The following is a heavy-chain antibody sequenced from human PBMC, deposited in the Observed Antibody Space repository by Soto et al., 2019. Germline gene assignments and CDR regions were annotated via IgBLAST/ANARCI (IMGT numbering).Heavy chain of an antibody. J-gene: IGHJ6*03. V-gene: IGHV3-23*01. CDR2: ISGSGGST. CDR1: GFTFSSYS. Sequence: GESLKISCAASGFTFSSYSMSWVRQAPGKGLEWVSAISGSGGSTYYADSVKGRFTISRDNSKNTLDLQMNSLRAEDTAVYYCAKVGVLRYFDWLPRPSYYYYYMDVWGKGTTVTVSS. CDR3: AKVGVLRYFDWLPRPSYYYYYMDV. D-gene: IGHD3-9*01.